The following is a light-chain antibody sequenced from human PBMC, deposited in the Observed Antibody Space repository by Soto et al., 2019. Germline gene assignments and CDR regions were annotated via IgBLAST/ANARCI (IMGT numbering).Light chain of an antibody. CDR3: QQYGSSPPYT. V-gene: IGKV3-20*01. CDR2: GAS. Sequence: EIVLTQSPGTLSLSPGERATLSCRASHSVSSSYLAWYQQNPGQAPRLLIYGASSRATGIPDRFSGSGSGTDCTLTISRLEPEDFAVYYCQQYGSSPPYTFGHGTKLEIK. J-gene: IGKJ2*01. CDR1: HSVSSSY.